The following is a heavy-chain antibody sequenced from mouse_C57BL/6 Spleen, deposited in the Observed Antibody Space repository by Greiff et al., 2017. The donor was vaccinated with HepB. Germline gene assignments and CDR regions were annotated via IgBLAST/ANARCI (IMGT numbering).Heavy chain of an antibody. D-gene: IGHD5-1*01. J-gene: IGHJ2*01. CDR1: GYTFTSYW. Sequence: QVQLKQPGAELVMPGASVKLSCKASGYTFTSYWMHWVKQRPGQGLEWIGEIDPSDSYTNYNQKFKGKSTLTVDKSSSTAYMQLSSLTSEDSAVYYCARSRSTYFDYWGQGTTLTVSS. V-gene: IGHV1-69*01. CDR3: ARSRSTYFDY. CDR2: IDPSDSYT.